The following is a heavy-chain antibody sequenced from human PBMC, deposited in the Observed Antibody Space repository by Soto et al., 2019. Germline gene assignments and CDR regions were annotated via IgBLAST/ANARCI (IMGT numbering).Heavy chain of an antibody. CDR1: GGSISSGGYS. CDR2: IYHSGST. J-gene: IGHJ5*02. V-gene: IGHV4-30-2*01. D-gene: IGHD2-15*01. Sequence: PSETLSLTCAVSGGSISSGGYSWSWIRQPPGKGLEWIGYIYHSGSTYYNPSLKSRVTISVDTSKNQFSLKLSSVTAADTAVYYCARGSVVVVAATTPFSNWFDPWGQGTLVTVSS. CDR3: ARGSVVVVAATTPFSNWFDP.